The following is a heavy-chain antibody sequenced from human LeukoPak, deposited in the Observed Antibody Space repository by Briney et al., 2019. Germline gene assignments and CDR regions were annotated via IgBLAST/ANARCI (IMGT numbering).Heavy chain of an antibody. V-gene: IGHV1-46*01. CDR1: GYIFTSYY. D-gene: IGHD3-22*01. J-gene: IGHJ4*02. Sequence: RASVKVSCXASGYIFTSYYMHWLRQARGQGLEWVGLINPTGGSTTYAQNFQGRVTMTRDTSTTTVYMEVSSLRSEDTAVYYCARAGYDSSGYYSYWGQGTLVTVSS. CDR2: INPTGGST. CDR3: ARAGYDSSGYYSY.